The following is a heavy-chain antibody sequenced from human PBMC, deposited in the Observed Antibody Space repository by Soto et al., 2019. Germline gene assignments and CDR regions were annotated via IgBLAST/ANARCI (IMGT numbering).Heavy chain of an antibody. V-gene: IGHV1-69*06. Sequence: QMQLVQSGAEVKKPGSSVKVSCKASGGTLSSFINYPINWGRQGPGQGLEWMGGIVPNVGTVNYAQKFQGRVTITADKSTCTAYMEVSSLRSEDTALYYCARRDTSGFLRYFDNWGQGTLVTVSS. CDR1: GGTLSSFINYP. CDR3: ARRDTSGFLRYFDN. CDR2: IVPNVGTV. D-gene: IGHD3-3*01. J-gene: IGHJ4*02.